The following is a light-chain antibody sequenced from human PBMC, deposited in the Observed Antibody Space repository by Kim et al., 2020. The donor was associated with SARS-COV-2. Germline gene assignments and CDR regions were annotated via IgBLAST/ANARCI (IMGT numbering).Light chain of an antibody. J-gene: IGKJ1*01. CDR2: GAS. CDR1: ESINRN. V-gene: IGKV3-15*01. Sequence: VSPGERATLSCRASESINRNLAWYQQKPGQAPRLLISGASTRATGIPARFSGSGSETDFTLTISSLQSEDFAVYYCQQYDNWPRTFGQGTKVDIK. CDR3: QQYDNWPRT.